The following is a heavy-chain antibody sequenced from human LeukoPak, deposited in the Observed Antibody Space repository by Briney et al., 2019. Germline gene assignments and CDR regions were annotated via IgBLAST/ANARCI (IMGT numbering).Heavy chain of an antibody. V-gene: IGHV4-39*01. CDR2: LSYNGST. CDR3: ARGIDS. J-gene: IGHJ4*02. Sequence: SETLSLTCTVSGDSISSGRDYWGWIRQCPGKGLEWIGSLSYNGSTYYNPSLKSRVIVFVDTSKSQVSLKLSAVTAADTAIYYCARGIDSWGQGTLVTVSS. CDR1: GDSISSGRDY.